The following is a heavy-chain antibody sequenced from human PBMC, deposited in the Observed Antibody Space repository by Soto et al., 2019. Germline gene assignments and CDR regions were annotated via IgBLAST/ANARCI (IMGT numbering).Heavy chain of an antibody. Sequence: EVQLEESGGALVQPGRSLRLSCAASGFTFDDDAMYWVRQVLGKGLEWVSSISWNSGNIGYADSVKGRFTTSRDNAENSLYLQMNSLRPEDTALYYCVRSKGGYSYGTPFDYWGQGTLVTVSS. J-gene: IGHJ4*02. CDR1: GFTFDDDA. CDR2: ISWNSGNI. V-gene: IGHV3-9*01. D-gene: IGHD5-18*01. CDR3: VRSKGGYSYGTPFDY.